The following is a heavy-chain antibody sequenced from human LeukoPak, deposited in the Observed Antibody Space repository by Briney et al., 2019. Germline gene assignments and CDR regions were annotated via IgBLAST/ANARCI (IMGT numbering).Heavy chain of an antibody. V-gene: IGHV3-7*01. D-gene: IGHD4-11*01. CDR3: VRGYSNYGYVFDF. Sequence: GGSLRLSCAASGFTLRSNWMSWVRQAPGKGLEWVANIKQDGSHKNYVDSVKGRFTISRDNAKNSLYLQMNSLRAEDTAVYYCVRGYSNYGYVFDFWGQGTTVTVSS. CDR2: IKQDGSHK. J-gene: IGHJ3*01. CDR1: GFTLRSNW.